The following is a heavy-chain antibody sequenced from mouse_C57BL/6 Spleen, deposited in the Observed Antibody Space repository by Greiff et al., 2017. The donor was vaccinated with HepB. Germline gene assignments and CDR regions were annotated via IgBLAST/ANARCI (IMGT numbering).Heavy chain of an antibody. CDR3: SRAGWLLRFAY. CDR2: INPNNGGT. V-gene: IGHV1-26*01. D-gene: IGHD2-3*01. J-gene: IGHJ3*01. Sequence: VQLQQSGPELVKPGASVKISCKASGYTFTDYYMNWVKQSHGKSLEWIGDINPNNGGTSYNQKFKGKATLTVDKSSSTDYMELLSLTSEDSAVYYCSRAGWLLRFAYWGQGTLVTVSA. CDR1: GYTFTDYY.